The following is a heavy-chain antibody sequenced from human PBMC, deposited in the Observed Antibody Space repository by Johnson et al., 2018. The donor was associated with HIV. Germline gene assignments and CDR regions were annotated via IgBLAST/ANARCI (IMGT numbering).Heavy chain of an antibody. CDR2: IKQEGSEK. Sequence: VQLVESGGGLVQPGGSLRLSCAASGFTFSSYWMSWVRQAPGKGLEWVANIKQEGSEKYYVDAVKGRFTISRDNAKNSVYLQMNSLRAEDTAVYYCARGTLAAFDIWGQGTMVTVSS. D-gene: IGHD2-2*01. CDR1: GFTFSSYW. J-gene: IGHJ3*02. CDR3: ARGTLAAFDI. V-gene: IGHV3-7*03.